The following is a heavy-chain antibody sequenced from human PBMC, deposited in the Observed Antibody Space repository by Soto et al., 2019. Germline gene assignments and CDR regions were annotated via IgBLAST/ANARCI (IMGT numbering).Heavy chain of an antibody. CDR3: AKDKERGGYDSDFDS. CDR2: ITGGNT. CDR1: GFTFGTYG. V-gene: IGHV3-23*01. D-gene: IGHD3-3*01. Sequence: EVHLLESVGGLIQPGGSLRLSCGASGFTFGTYGMGWVRQAPGKGLEWVSTITGGNTYYAASVKGRFTISRDNSKNTLYLQMSSLRAEDTALYYCAKDKERGGYDSDFDSWGQGTLVTASS. J-gene: IGHJ4*02.